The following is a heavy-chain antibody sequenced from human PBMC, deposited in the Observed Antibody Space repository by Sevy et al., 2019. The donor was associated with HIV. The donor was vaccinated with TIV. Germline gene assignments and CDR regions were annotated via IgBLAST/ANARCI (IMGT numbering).Heavy chain of an antibody. Sequence: GGSLRLSCAASGFTFSSYSMNWVRQAPRKGLEWVSYISTRSSAIYYADSMKGRFTISRDNSKNSLYLQMNSLRAEDTAVYYCARESASGTPGGVYYYYYNMDVWGQGTTVTVSS. D-gene: IGHD6-13*01. J-gene: IGHJ6*02. V-gene: IGHV3-48*01. CDR1: GFTFSSYS. CDR3: ARESASGTPGGVYYYYYNMDV. CDR2: ISTRSSAI.